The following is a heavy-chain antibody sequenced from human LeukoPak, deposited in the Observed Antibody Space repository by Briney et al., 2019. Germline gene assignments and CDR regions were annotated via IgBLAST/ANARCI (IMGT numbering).Heavy chain of an antibody. CDR1: GGSFSGHY. V-gene: IGHV4-34*01. D-gene: IGHD6-13*01. CDR3: ARERYSSSWRIDY. Sequence: SETLSLTCGVYGGSFSGHYWRWIRQSPGKGLEWIGEINHSGSTTYNQSLKSRVTISVDTSKNQFSLKLSSVTAADTAVYYCARERYSSSWRIDYWGQGTLVTVSS. J-gene: IGHJ4*02. CDR2: INHSGST.